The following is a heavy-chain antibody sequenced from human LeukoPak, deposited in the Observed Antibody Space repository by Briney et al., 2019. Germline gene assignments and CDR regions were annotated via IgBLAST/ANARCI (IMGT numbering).Heavy chain of an antibody. V-gene: IGHV3-33*06. Sequence: GGSLRLSCVASGFSFSDYGVHWVRQAPGKGLEWVAVILYDGSIKYYADSVKGRFTISRDNSRNTVYLQMNSLRVEDTAVYYCVKGFNWYFDLWGRGTLVTVSS. CDR3: VKGFNWYFDL. CDR1: GFSFSDYG. J-gene: IGHJ2*01. CDR2: ILYDGSIK.